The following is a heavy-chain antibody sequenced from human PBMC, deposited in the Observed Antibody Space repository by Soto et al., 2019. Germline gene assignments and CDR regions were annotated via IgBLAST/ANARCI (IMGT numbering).Heavy chain of an antibody. CDR3: ARSVTP. J-gene: IGHJ5*02. CDR1: GGSISSWY. CDR2: IYYSGST. Sequence: PSETLSLTCTVSGGSISSWYWSWIRQHPGKGLEWIGYIYYSGSTYYNPSLKSRVTISVDTSKNQFSLKLSSVTAADTAVYYCARSVTPWGQGTLVTVSS. V-gene: IGHV4-59*06. D-gene: IGHD3-10*01.